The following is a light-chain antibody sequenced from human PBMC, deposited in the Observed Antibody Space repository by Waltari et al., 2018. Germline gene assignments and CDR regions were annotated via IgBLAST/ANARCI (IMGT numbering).Light chain of an antibody. CDR1: QSVLYSSNNKNY. Sequence: DIVMTQSPDSLAVSLGERATINCKPSQSVLYSSNNKNYLAWYQQKPGQPPKLLISWASTRESGVPERFSGRGSGTDFALTISSLQAEDVAVYFCQHYYSAPVTFGGGTRVEIQ. CDR3: QHYYSAPVT. V-gene: IGKV4-1*01. CDR2: WAS. J-gene: IGKJ4*01.